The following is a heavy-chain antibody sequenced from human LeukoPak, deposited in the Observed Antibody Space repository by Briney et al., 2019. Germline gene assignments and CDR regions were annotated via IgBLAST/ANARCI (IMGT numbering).Heavy chain of an antibody. CDR2: ISVRSNYI. CDR3: VRLRRNSDTSGFYYYYDF. V-gene: IGHV3-21*01. Sequence: PGGSLRLSCLASGYTFSSYSINWVRQARGKGLEWVSSISVRSNYIYYADSVRGRFRISRDDARDSLYLQMNSLRAEDTAVYYCVRLRRNSDTSGFYYYYDFWGQGTLVTVSS. D-gene: IGHD3-22*01. J-gene: IGHJ4*02. CDR1: GYTFSSYS.